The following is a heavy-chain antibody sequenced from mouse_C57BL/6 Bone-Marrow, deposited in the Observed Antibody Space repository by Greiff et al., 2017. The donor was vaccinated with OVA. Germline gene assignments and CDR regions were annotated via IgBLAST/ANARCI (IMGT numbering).Heavy chain of an antibody. CDR1: GYAFTNYL. CDR2: INPGSGGT. Sequence: QVQLQQSGAELVRPGTSVKVSCKASGYAFTNYLIEWVKQRPGQGLEWIGVINPGSGGTNYNEKFKGKATLTADKSSSTAYMQLSSLTSDDAAVYFCARSPDGPRFDYWGQGTTLTVSS. J-gene: IGHJ2*01. CDR3: ARSPDGPRFDY. D-gene: IGHD1-2*01. V-gene: IGHV1-54*01.